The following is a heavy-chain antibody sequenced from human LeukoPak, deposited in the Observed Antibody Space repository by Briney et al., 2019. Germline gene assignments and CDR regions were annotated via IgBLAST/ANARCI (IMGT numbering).Heavy chain of an antibody. D-gene: IGHD3-22*01. J-gene: IGHJ4*02. CDR3: ANRNYYDRRFYYYYYFDY. V-gene: IGHV3-30*02. CDR2: IRYDGSNK. CDR1: GFTFSSFA. Sequence: HTGGSLRLSCAASGFTFSSFAMHWVRQAPGKGLEWVAYIRYDGSNKSYADSVKGRFTTSRDNSKNTLYLQMNSLRAEDTAMYYCANRNYYDRRFYYYYYFDYWGQGTLVTVSS.